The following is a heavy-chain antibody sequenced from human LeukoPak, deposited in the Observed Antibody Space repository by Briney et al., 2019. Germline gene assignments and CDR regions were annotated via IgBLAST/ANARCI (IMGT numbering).Heavy chain of an antibody. CDR3: AKDYDSSWYYFDY. D-gene: IGHD6-13*01. CDR1: GFTFDDYA. J-gene: IGHJ4*02. CDR2: ISWNSGSI. V-gene: IGHV3-9*01. Sequence: GRSLRLSCAASGFTFDDYAKHWVRQAPGKGLEWVSGISWNSGSIGYADSVKGRFTISRDNAKNSLYLQMNSLRAEDTALYYCAKDYDSSWYYFDYWGQGTLVTVSS.